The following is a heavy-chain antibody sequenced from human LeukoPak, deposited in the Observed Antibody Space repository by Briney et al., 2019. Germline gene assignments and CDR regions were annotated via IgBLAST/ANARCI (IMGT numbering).Heavy chain of an antibody. CDR1: GFTFSSYS. CDR2: ISGSSSYI. CDR3: ARVGLGVGSGRKASGLDP. J-gene: IGHJ5*02. Sequence: PGGSLRLSCAASGFTFSSYSMNWVRQAPGKGLEWVSSISGSSSYIYYADSVKGRFTISRDNAENSLSLQMNSLRAEDTAVYYCARVGLGVGSGRKASGLDPWGQGTLVTVSS. D-gene: IGHD3-10*01. V-gene: IGHV3-21*01.